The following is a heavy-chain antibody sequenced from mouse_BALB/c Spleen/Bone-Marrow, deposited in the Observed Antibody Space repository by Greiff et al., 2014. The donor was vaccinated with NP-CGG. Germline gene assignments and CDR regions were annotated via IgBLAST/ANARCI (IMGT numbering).Heavy chain of an antibody. J-gene: IGHJ3*01. CDR3: ASPSWFAY. V-gene: IGHV3-2*02. CDR2: ISYSGST. Sequence: VQLQQPGPGLVKPSQSLSLTCTVTGYSITSDYAWNWIRQFPGNKLEWMGYISYSGSTSYNPSLKSRISITRDTSKNQFFLQLNSVTTEDTATYYCASPSWFAYWGQGTLVTVSA. CDR1: GYSITSDYA.